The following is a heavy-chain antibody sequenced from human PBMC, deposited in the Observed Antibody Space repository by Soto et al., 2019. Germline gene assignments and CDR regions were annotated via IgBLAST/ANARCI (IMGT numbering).Heavy chain of an antibody. CDR1: GYNFLTYG. V-gene: IGHV1-18*01. CDR3: ARDRPGISVIRAVKTYNYFDP. Sequence: ASVKVSCKASGYNFLTYGISWLRQAPGRGLEWMGWISTDNTHRNYAQNFQERVTMTTDTSTNTAYMELRSLRSDDTAIYYCARDRPGISVIRAVKTYNYFDPWGQGTLVTVS. CDR2: ISTDNTHR. J-gene: IGHJ5*02. D-gene: IGHD3-10*01.